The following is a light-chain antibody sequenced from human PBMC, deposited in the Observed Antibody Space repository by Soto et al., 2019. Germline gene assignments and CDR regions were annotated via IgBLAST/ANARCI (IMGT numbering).Light chain of an antibody. Sequence: DIVMTQSPLSLPVTPGEPASISCRSSQSLLHSNGYNYLDWYLQKPGQSPQLLIYLGSNRASGVPNRFGGSGSGTAFTLKISSVEAEDVGVYYCMQALQTPVFTFGPGTNVD. CDR1: QSLLHSNGYNY. CDR2: LGS. CDR3: MQALQTPVFT. V-gene: IGKV2-28*01. J-gene: IGKJ3*01.